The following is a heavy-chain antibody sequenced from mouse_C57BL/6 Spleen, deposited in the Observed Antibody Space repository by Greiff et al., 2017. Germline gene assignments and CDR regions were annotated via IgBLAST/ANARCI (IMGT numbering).Heavy chain of an antibody. CDR3: ARGAYYGSSYPYWYFDV. Sequence: VQLQQPGAELVRPGTSVKLSCKASGYTFTSYWMHWVKQRPGQGLEWIGVIDPSDSYTNYNQKFKGKATLTVDTSSSTAYMQLSSLTSEDSAVYYCARGAYYGSSYPYWYFDVWGTGTTVTVSS. CDR1: GYTFTSYW. CDR2: IDPSDSYT. D-gene: IGHD1-1*01. V-gene: IGHV1-59*01. J-gene: IGHJ1*03.